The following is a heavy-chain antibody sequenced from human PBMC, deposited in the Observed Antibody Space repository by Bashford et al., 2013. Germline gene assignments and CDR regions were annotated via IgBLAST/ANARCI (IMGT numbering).Heavy chain of an antibody. D-gene: IGHD5-12*01. Sequence: ASVKVSCEASGYTFTTHYMHWVRQAPGQGLEWMGMIKASSGGTDYAQKFQGRVTFTRDTSTDTAYMELSSLRSEDTAVYYCATGGSGLRFPAVGYWGQGTLVTVSS. J-gene: IGHJ4*02. CDR3: ATGGSGLRFPAVGY. V-gene: IGHV1-46*01. CDR2: IKASSGGT. CDR1: GYTFTTHY.